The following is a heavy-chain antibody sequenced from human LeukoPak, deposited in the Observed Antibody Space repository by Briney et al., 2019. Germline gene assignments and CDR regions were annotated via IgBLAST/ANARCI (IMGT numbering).Heavy chain of an antibody. CDR2: ISSSGSTI. J-gene: IGHJ4*02. D-gene: IGHD5-18*01. V-gene: IGHV3-48*03. Sequence: PGGSLRLSCAASGFTFSSYEMNWVRQAPGKGLEWVSYISSSGSTIYYADSVKGRFTISRDNAKNSLYLQMNGLRAEDTAVYYCATRGYSYGTLDYWGQGTLVTVSS. CDR1: GFTFSSYE. CDR3: ATRGYSYGTLDY.